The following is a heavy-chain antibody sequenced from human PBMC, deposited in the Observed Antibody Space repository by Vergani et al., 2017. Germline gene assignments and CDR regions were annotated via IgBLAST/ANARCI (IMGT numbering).Heavy chain of an antibody. J-gene: IGHJ6*02. V-gene: IGHV4-4*02. Sequence: QVQLQESGPGLVKPSGTLSLTCAVSGGSISSSNWWSWVRQPPGKGLEWIGEIYHSGSTNYNPSLKSRVTISVDKSKNQFSLKLSSVTAADTAVYYCARVISYDSSGYYYPYYYYYGMDVWGQGTTVTVSS. CDR2: IYHSGST. D-gene: IGHD3-22*01. CDR3: ARVISYDSSGYYYPYYYYYGMDV. CDR1: GGSISSSNW.